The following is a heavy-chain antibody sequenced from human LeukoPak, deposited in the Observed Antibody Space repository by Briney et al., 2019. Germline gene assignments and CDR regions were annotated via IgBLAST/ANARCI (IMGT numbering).Heavy chain of an antibody. J-gene: IGHJ4*02. Sequence: ASVKVPCKASGYTFTGYYMHWVGQAPGQGVEWMGRINPNSGGTNYAHKFQGMVTITRDTSISTAYLELSRLRSDDTAVYYCARDESGDFDYWGQGTLVTASS. D-gene: IGHD3-10*01. CDR1: GYTFTGYY. CDR3: ARDESGDFDY. CDR2: INPNSGGT. V-gene: IGHV1-2*06.